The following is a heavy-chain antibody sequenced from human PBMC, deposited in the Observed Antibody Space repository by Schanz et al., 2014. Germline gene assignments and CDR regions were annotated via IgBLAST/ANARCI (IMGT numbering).Heavy chain of an antibody. D-gene: IGHD6-19*01. J-gene: IGHJ5*02. V-gene: IGHV4-4*02. Sequence: QVQLQESGPGLVKPSGTLSLTCAVSGGSISSSDWWSWVRQPPGKGLEGIGEIYHSGSTNYNPSRRSGVTITVDKPKKQCSLKVTAMTAADTAVYYCARGHRPHGITVAARGFDPWGQGTLVTVSS. CDR1: GGSISSSDW. CDR3: ARGHRPHGITVAARGFDP. CDR2: IYHSGST.